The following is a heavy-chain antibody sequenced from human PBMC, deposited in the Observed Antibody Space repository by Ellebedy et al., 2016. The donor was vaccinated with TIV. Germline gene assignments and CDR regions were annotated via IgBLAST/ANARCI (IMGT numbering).Heavy chain of an antibody. J-gene: IGHJ5*02. CDR2: MHYTGTA. D-gene: IGHD1-26*01. CDR1: GGSISTSSYY. V-gene: IGHV4-39*01. CDR3: ARLSLRQKRSGFNWLDP. Sequence: SETLSLTCIVSGGSISTSSYYWAWIRQPPGTGLEWIGSMHYTGTAYYNPSLNSRIAISLDTSRNQFSLKLNSVTAADTAVYYCARLSLRQKRSGFNWLDPWGQGTQVTVSS.